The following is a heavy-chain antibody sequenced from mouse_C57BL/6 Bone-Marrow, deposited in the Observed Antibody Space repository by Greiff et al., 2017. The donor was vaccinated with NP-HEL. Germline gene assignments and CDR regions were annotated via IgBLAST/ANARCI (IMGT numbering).Heavy chain of an antibody. CDR1: GYTFTDYY. CDR2: IYPGSGNT. V-gene: IGHV1-76*01. Sequence: QVQLQQSGAELVRPGASVKLSCKASGYTFTDYYINWVKQRPGQGLEWIARIYPGSGNTYYNEKFKGKATLTAEKSSSTAYMQLSSLTSEDSAVYFCARPGDADYWGQGTTLTVSS. J-gene: IGHJ2*01. CDR3: ARPGDADY.